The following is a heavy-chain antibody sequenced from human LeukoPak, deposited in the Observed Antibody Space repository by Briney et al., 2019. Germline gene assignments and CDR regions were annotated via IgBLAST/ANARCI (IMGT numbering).Heavy chain of an antibody. CDR2: IHPGDSET. CDR3: ARQSRVGSSWYIIDY. Sequence: GESLKISCKGSGYSFTSYCIGWVRQMPGKDLEWMGIIHPGDSETRYSPSFQGQVSISVDKSISTAYLQWSSLKASDTAMYYCARQSRVGSSWYIIDYWGQGTLVTVSS. J-gene: IGHJ4*02. D-gene: IGHD6-13*01. CDR1: GYSFTSYC. V-gene: IGHV5-51*01.